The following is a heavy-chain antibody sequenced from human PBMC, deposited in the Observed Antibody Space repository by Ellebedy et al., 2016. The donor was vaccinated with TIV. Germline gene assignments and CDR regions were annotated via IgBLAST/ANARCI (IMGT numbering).Heavy chain of an antibody. CDR1: GFTFRNAW. CDR2: IKSKTDGGTT. D-gene: IGHD3-22*01. V-gene: IGHV3-15*01. CDR3: IATTIVTQTN. J-gene: IGHJ4*02. Sequence: GESPKISCAASGFTFRNAWMTWVRQAPGKGLEWVGHIKSKTDGGTTDYAAPVKGRFTISRDDSKNTLYVQMNSLKPEDTAVYFCIATTIVTQTNWGQGTLVTVSS.